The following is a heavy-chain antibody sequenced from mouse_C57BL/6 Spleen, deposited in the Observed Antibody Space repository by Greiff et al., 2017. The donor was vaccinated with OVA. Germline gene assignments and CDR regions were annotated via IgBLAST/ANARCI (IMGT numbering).Heavy chain of an antibody. CDR1: GYTFTDYY. CDR3: ARWEFQSPYYFDY. V-gene: IGHV1-26*01. Sequence: EVQLQQSGPELVKPGASVKISCKASGYTFTDYYMNWVKQSHGKSLEWIGDINPNNGGTSYNQKFKGKATLTVDKSSSTAYMELRSLTSEDSAVYYCARWEFQSPYYFDYWGQGTTLTVSS. D-gene: IGHD1-3*01. CDR2: INPNNGGT. J-gene: IGHJ2*01.